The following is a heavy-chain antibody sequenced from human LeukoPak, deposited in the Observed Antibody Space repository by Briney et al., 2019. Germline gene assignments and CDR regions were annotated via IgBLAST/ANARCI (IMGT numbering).Heavy chain of an antibody. CDR2: IYYSGST. CDR1: GGSISSSDYY. V-gene: IGHV4-39*07. J-gene: IGHJ4*02. Sequence: SETLSLTCTVSGGSISSSDYYWGWIRQPPGKGLEWIGSIYYSGSTYHNPSLKSRVTISVDTSKNQFSLKLSSVTAADTAVYYCATSSGTGYFDYWGQGTLVTVSS. CDR3: ATSSGTGYFDY. D-gene: IGHD1-1*01.